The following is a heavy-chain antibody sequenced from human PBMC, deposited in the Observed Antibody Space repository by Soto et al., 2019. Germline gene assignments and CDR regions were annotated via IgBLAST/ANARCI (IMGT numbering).Heavy chain of an antibody. CDR2: INHSGST. Sequence: SKTLSLSCAVHEGSFSRYYWTWIRQPPGTGLEWIGEINHSGSTNYNPSLKSRVTISVDTSKNQFSLKLTSVTAADTAVYYCARDKITGLFVYWGQG. V-gene: IGHV4-34*01. CDR1: EGSFSRYY. D-gene: IGHD2-8*02. J-gene: IGHJ4*02. CDR3: ARDKITGLFVY.